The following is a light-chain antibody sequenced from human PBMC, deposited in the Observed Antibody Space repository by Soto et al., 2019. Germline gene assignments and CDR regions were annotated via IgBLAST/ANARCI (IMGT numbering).Light chain of an antibody. CDR3: QQYGSSPFT. J-gene: IGKJ4*01. CDR2: GAS. Sequence: EIVLTQSPGTLSLSPGERATLSCRASQSVSSSYLAWYQQKPGQAPRLLIYGASSRATGIPDRFSGSGSGTEFTLTISRLEPDDFALYYCQQYGSSPFTFGEWTKVEIK. V-gene: IGKV3-20*01. CDR1: QSVSSSY.